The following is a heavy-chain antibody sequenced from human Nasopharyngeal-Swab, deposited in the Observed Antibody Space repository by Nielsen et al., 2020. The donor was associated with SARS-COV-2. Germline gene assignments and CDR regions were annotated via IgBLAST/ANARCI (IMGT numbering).Heavy chain of an antibody. J-gene: IGHJ4*02. D-gene: IGHD1-26*01. Sequence: SETLSLTCTVSGGSVSSGSYYWSWIRQPPGKGLEWIGYIYYSGSTNYNPPLKSRVTISVDTSKNQFSLKLSSVTAADTAVYYCARSGSYYLFDYWGQGTLVTVSS. V-gene: IGHV4-61*01. CDR2: IYYSGST. CDR1: GGSVSSGSYY. CDR3: ARSGSYYLFDY.